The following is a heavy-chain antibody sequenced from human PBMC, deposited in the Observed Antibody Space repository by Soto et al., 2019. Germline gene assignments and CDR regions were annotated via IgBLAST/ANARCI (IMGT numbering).Heavy chain of an antibody. CDR3: AGSAGGGGVIIGKRHRNWFDP. Sequence: SETLSLTCTVSGGSISSYYWSWIRQPPGKGLEWIGYIYYSGSTNYNPSLKSRVTISVDTSKNQFSLKLSSVTAADTAVYYCAGSAGGGGVIIGKRHRNWFDPWGQGTLVTVSS. D-gene: IGHD3-10*01. V-gene: IGHV4-59*08. J-gene: IGHJ5*02. CDR2: IYYSGST. CDR1: GGSISSYY.